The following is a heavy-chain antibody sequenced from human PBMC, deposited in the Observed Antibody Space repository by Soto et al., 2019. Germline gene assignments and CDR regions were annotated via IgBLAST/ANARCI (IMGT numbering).Heavy chain of an antibody. CDR2: IYYRGST. Sequence: QVQLQESGPGLVKPSETLSLTCTVSGGSISSYYWSWIRPPPGKGLVWIGYIYYRGSTNYNPSLKSRVTISVDTSKNQFSLKLSSVTAADTAVYYCARLWAVGANAFDIWGQGTMVTVSS. V-gene: IGHV4-59*08. CDR3: ARLWAVGANAFDI. D-gene: IGHD1-26*01. CDR1: GGSISSYY. J-gene: IGHJ3*02.